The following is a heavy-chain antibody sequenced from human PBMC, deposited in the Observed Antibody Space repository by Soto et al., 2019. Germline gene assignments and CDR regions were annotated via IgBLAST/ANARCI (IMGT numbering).Heavy chain of an antibody. J-gene: IGHJ5*02. CDR2: MNPNSGNT. V-gene: IGHV1-8*02. CDR3: ARERVNWFDP. CDR1: GNTFTSYA. Sequence: GASVKVSWKASGNTFTSYAMHWGRQAPGQRLEWMGWMNPNSGNTGYAQKFQGRVTMTRNTSISTAYMELSSLRSEDTAVYYCARERVNWFDPWGQGTLVTVSS.